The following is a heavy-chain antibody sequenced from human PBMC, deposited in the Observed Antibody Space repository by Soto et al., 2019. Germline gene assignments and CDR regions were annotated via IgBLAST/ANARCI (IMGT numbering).Heavy chain of an antibody. V-gene: IGHV3-30-3*01. CDR3: ARVLDYVWGSYRYTPYYGMDV. D-gene: IGHD3-16*02. CDR1: GFTFSSYA. J-gene: IGHJ6*02. Sequence: QVQLVESGGGVVQPGRSLRLSCAASGFTFSSYAMHWVRQAPGKGLEWVAVISYDGSNKYYADSVKGRFTISRDNSTNTLYLQMNSLRAEDTAVYYCARVLDYVWGSYRYTPYYGMDVWGQGTTVTVSS. CDR2: ISYDGSNK.